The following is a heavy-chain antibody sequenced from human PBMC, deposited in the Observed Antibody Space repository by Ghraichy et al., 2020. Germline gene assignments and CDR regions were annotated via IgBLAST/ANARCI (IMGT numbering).Heavy chain of an antibody. Sequence: ETLSLTCAASGFTFSSYAMSWVRQAPGKGLEWVSAISGSGGSTYYADSVKGRFTISRDNSKNTLYLQMNSLRAEDTAVYYCAKANDFWSGYFAYWGQGTLVTVSP. J-gene: IGHJ4*02. D-gene: IGHD3-3*01. CDR2: ISGSGGST. V-gene: IGHV3-23*01. CDR3: AKANDFWSGYFAY. CDR1: GFTFSSYA.